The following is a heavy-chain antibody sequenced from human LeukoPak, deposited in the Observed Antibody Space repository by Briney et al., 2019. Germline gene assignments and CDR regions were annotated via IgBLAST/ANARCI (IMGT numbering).Heavy chain of an antibody. CDR1: GGSISSGDYY. CDR3: ARHSGGYYNWFDP. D-gene: IGHD2-21*02. V-gene: IGHV4-39*01. J-gene: IGHJ5*02. Sequence: PSETLSLTCTVSGGSISSGDYYWSWIRQPPGKGLEWIGEINHSGSTNYNPSLKSRVTISVDTSKNQFSLKLSSVTAADTAVYYCARHSGGYYNWFDPWGQGTLVTVSS. CDR2: INHSGST.